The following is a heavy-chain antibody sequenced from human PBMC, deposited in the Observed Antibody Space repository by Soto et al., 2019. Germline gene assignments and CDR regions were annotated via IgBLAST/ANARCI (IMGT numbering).Heavy chain of an antibody. Sequence: GGSLRLSCAASGFTFTNYAMTWVRQAPGKGLEWVSLISGSGGNTYYADSVKGRFTISRDNSKNTPYLQMNSLRAEDTAIYFCAKDRGYDYGPTFHYWGQGTLVTVS. CDR1: GFTFTNYA. J-gene: IGHJ4*01. CDR3: AKDRGYDYGPTFHY. D-gene: IGHD5-18*01. V-gene: IGHV3-23*01. CDR2: ISGSGGNT.